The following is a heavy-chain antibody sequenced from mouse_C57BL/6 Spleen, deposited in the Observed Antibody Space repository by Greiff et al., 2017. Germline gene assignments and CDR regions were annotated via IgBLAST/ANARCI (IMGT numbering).Heavy chain of an antibody. CDR2: IDPSDSET. J-gene: IGHJ1*03. V-gene: IGHV1-52*01. CDR1: GYTFTSYW. Sequence: VQLQQPGAELVRPGSSVKLSCKASGYTFTSYWVHWVKQRPIQGLEWIGNIDPSDSETHYNQKFKGKATLTVDKSSSTAYMQLSSLTSEDSAVYYCARGGYYVWYFDVWGTGTTATVPS. D-gene: IGHD2-3*01. CDR3: ARGGYYVWYFDV.